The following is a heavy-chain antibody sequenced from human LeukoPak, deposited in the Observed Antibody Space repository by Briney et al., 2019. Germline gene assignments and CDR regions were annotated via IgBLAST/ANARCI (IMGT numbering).Heavy chain of an antibody. Sequence: GASVKVSCKASGYTFTSYAMHWVRQAPGQRLERMGWINAGNGNTKYSQKFQGRVTITRDTSASTAYMELSSLRSEDTAVYYCARGPGAGTTQWFDPWGQGTLVTVSS. CDR3: ARGPGAGTTQWFDP. V-gene: IGHV1-3*01. D-gene: IGHD1-7*01. CDR1: GYTFTSYA. CDR2: INAGNGNT. J-gene: IGHJ5*02.